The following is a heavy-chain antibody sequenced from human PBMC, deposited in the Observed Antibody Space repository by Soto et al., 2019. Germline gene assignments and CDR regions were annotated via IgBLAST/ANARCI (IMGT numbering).Heavy chain of an antibody. J-gene: IGHJ4*02. CDR3: ARDLYGVFDY. V-gene: IGHV3-7*05. CDR1: GFTFSNYY. Sequence: EVQLGESGGDLVQPGGSLRLSCAASGFTFSNYYMTWVRQAPGKGLEWVANIKQDGSENYYVDSVRGRFTISRDNAKKSLYLHMNTLRAEDTAVYYCARDLYGVFDYWGQGTLVTVSS. CDR2: IKQDGSEN. D-gene: IGHD4-17*01.